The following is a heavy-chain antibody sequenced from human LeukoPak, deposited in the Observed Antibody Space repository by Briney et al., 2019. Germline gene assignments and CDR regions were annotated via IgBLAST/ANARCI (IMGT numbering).Heavy chain of an antibody. CDR3: ARDLGQYYDTSDNWFDP. CDR2: INSDGINT. Sequence: GGSLRLSCAASGFTFNNYAMSWVRQPPGKGLVWVSRINSDGINTSYADSVKGRFTISRDNAKNTLNLQMNSLRAEDTAVYYCARDLGQYYDTSDNWFDPWGQGTLVTVSS. CDR1: GFTFNNYA. J-gene: IGHJ5*02. V-gene: IGHV3-74*01. D-gene: IGHD3-22*01.